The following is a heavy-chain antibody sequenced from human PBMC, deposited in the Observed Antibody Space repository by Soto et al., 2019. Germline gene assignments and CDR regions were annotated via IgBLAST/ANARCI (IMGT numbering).Heavy chain of an antibody. D-gene: IGHD4-17*01. CDR1: GGTFSNFA. J-gene: IGHJ3*02. CDR2: IIPIFNVA. Sequence: QVQLVQSGPEVKKPGSSVKVSCEASGGTFSNFAVNWVRQAPGQGLEGVGGIIPIFNVAKYAQQFEGRVTVVSDNSKSTAKITLSSLMSDDTAVESGADSGRGVLGYDDSDFDGLDIWGQGTMVTVSS. CDR3: ADSGRGVLGYDDSDFDGLDI. V-gene: IGHV1-69*17.